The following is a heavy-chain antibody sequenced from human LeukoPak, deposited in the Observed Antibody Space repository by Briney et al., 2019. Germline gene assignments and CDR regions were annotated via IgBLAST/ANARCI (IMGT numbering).Heavy chain of an antibody. CDR1: GFSFSNYA. Sequence: RGGSLRLSCAASGFSFSNYAMSWVRQAPGKGLEWVSTISGGGGSTYYADSVKGRFTISRDNSKNTLYLQVNSLRVEDTAVYYCAKGGKWDVTPFDYWGQGTLVTVSS. V-gene: IGHV3-23*01. D-gene: IGHD1-26*01. J-gene: IGHJ4*02. CDR3: AKGGKWDVTPFDY. CDR2: ISGGGGST.